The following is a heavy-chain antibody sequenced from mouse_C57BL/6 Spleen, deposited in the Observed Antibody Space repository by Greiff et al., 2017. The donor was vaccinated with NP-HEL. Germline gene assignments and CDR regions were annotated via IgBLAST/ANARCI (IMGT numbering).Heavy chain of an antibody. CDR1: GYAFSSSW. J-gene: IGHJ4*01. D-gene: IGHD1-1*01. CDR3: AGRYYGSSPYAMDY. CDR2: IYPGDGDT. V-gene: IGHV1-82*01. Sequence: QVQLQQSGPELVKPGASVKISCKASGYAFSSSWMNWVKQRPGKGLEWIGRIYPGDGDTNYNGKFKGKATLTADKSSSTAYMQLSSLTSEDSAVYFCAGRYYGSSPYAMDYWGQGTSVTVSS.